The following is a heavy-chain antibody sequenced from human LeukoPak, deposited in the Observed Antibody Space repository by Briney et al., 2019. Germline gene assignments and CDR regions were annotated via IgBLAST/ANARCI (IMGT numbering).Heavy chain of an antibody. V-gene: IGHV7-4-1*02. Sequence: ASVTVSCKASGYTFSSCAINWVRQAPGQGLEYMGWIDTKTGNPTYAQGFTGRFVFSLDTSVSTAYLQISSLKAEDTAVYYCAIHPSDSSGYFSYWGQGALVTVSS. CDR1: GYTFSSCA. J-gene: IGHJ4*02. D-gene: IGHD3-22*01. CDR2: IDTKTGNP. CDR3: AIHPSDSSGYFSY.